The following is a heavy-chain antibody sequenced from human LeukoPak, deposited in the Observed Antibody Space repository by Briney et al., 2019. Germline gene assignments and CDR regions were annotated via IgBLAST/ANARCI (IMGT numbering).Heavy chain of an antibody. Sequence: PGGSLRLSCAASGFTFSSYEMNWVRQAPGKGLEWVSYISSSGSTIYYADSVKGRFTISRDNAKNSLYLQMNSLRAEDTAVYYCANPFIAAAGTGFRAHRFYGYWGQGTLVTVSS. CDR2: ISSSGSTI. D-gene: IGHD6-13*01. V-gene: IGHV3-48*03. CDR1: GFTFSSYE. J-gene: IGHJ4*02. CDR3: ANPFIAAAGTGFRAHRFYGY.